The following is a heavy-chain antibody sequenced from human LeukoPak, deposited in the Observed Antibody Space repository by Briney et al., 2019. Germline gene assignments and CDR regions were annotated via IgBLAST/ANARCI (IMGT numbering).Heavy chain of an antibody. V-gene: IGHV3-23*01. Sequence: QAGGSLRLSCAASGFTFSSYAMSWVRQAPGKGLEWVSAISGSGGSTYYADSVKGRFTISRDNSKNTLYLQMNSLRAEDTAVYYCAKVLFMGPDSYGYLDYWGQGTLVTVSS. CDR2: ISGSGGST. CDR3: AKVLFMGPDSYGYLDY. D-gene: IGHD5-18*01. J-gene: IGHJ4*02. CDR1: GFTFSSYA.